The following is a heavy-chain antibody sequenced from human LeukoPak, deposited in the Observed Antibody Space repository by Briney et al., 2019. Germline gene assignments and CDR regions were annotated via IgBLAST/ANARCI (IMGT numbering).Heavy chain of an antibody. D-gene: IGHD3-22*01. J-gene: IGHJ5*02. CDR3: ARGVRSSGYYGWFDP. V-gene: IGHV3-21*01. Sequence: GGSLRLSCAASGFTFSSYSMNWVRQAPGKGLEWVSSISSSSSYIYYAESVKGRFTISRDNAKNSLYLQMNSLRAEDTAVYYCARGVRSSGYYGWFDPWGQGTLVTVSS. CDR2: ISSSSSYI. CDR1: GFTFSSYS.